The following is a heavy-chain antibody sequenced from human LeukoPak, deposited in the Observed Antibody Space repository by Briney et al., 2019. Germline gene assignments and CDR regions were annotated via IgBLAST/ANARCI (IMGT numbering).Heavy chain of an antibody. CDR2: INHSGST. D-gene: IGHD3-10*01. CDR3: ARGGGGSYFY. CDR1: GGSISSGDYY. Sequence: SETLSLTCTVSGGSISSGDYYWSWIRQPPGKGLEWIGEINHSGSTNYNPSLKSRVTISVDTSKNQFSLKLSSVTAADTAVYYCARGGGGSYFYWGQGTLVTVSS. V-gene: IGHV4-39*07. J-gene: IGHJ4*02.